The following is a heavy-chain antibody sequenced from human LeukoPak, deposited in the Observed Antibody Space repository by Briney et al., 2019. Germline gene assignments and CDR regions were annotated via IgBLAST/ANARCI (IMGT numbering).Heavy chain of an antibody. D-gene: IGHD1-26*01. CDR3: AKDREILRN. J-gene: IGHJ4*02. V-gene: IGHV3-23*01. CDR1: GFTFSSNA. Sequence: GGSLRLSCAASGFTFSSNAMSSVRQAPGKGLEWVSAISGSGGSTYYADSVRGRFTISRDNSKNTLYLQMNSLRAEDTAVYYCAKDREILRNWGQGTLVTVSS. CDR2: ISGSGGST.